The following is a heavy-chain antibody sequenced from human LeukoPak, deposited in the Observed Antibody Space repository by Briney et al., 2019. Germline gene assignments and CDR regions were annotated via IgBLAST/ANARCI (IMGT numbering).Heavy chain of an antibody. Sequence: SETLSLTCAVSGGSISSADYYWSWIRQPPGKGLEWIGYIDYGGSTYYNPSLKSRVAMSVDTSKNQFSLKLSSVTVADTAVYYCAREDLYYFDSSGHYLYWGQGTLATVPS. J-gene: IGHJ4*02. D-gene: IGHD3-22*01. CDR3: AREDLYYFDSSGHYLY. CDR1: GGSISSADYY. V-gene: IGHV4-30-4*01. CDR2: IDYGGST.